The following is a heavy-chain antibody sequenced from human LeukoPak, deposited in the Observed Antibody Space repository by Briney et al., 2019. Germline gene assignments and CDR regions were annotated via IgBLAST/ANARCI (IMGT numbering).Heavy chain of an antibody. CDR3: AKDHYHGSGSFDY. CDR1: GFTFSNYA. D-gene: IGHD3-10*01. V-gene: IGHV3-23*01. Sequence: PGGSLRLSCAASGFTFSNYAISWVRQAPGKGLEWVSVISGSGGATYYADSVKGRFTISRDNSKNTLYLQMNSLRAEDTAVYYCAKDHYHGSGSFDYWGQGTLVTVSS. CDR2: ISGSGGAT. J-gene: IGHJ4*02.